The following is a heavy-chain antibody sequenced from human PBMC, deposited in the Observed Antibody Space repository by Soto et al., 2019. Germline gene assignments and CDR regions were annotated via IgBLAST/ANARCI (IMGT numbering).Heavy chain of an antibody. CDR1: GGSISSSNW. CDR2: ICHSGST. CDR3: ARAVTGYSYGY. Sequence: QVHLQESGPGLVKPSGTLSLTCAVSGGSISSSNWWSWVRQPPGKGLEWIGEICHSGSTNYNPSLKRRVTIAVDKSKNHFSLKLSSVPAADTAVYYRARAVTGYSYGYWGQGTLVTVSS. D-gene: IGHD5-18*01. J-gene: IGHJ4*02. V-gene: IGHV4-4*02.